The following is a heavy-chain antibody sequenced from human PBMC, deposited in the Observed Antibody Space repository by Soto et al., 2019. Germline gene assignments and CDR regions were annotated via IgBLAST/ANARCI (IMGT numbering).Heavy chain of an antibody. D-gene: IGHD2-21*02. CDR1: GGSISGFY. V-gene: IGHV4-59*01. CDR3: ARWTYCGGDCYWLDF. J-gene: IGHJ4*02. Sequence: SETPSLTCTISGGSISGFYWGWIRQPPGKGLEWIGNIYYSGSANYDPSLRSRVTISLNTSKNQFSLNLNSVTAADTAIYYCARWTYCGGDCYWLDFWGQGTLVTVSA. CDR2: IYYSGSA.